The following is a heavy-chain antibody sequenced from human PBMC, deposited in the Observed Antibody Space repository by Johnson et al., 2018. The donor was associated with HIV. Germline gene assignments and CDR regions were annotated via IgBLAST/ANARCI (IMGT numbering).Heavy chain of an antibody. CDR2: IYSGGST. D-gene: IGHD3-16*02. V-gene: IGHV3-NL1*01. Sequence: QVQLVESGGGVVQPGRSLRLSCAASGFTFNRYAMHWVRQAPGKGLAWVSVIYSGGSTYYADSVKGRFTISRDNSKNTLYLQMNSLRAEDTAVYYCARVIRAFDIWGQGTMVTVSS. CDR3: ARVIRAFDI. J-gene: IGHJ3*02. CDR1: GFTFNRYA.